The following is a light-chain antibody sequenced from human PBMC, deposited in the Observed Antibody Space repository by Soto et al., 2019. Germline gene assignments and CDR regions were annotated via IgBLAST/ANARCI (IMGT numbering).Light chain of an antibody. CDR3: SSYTTSNTRQIV. Sequence: ALTQPASVSGSPGQSITISCTGTSSDVGGYNYVSWYQHHPGKAPKLMIYDVSNRPSGVSIRFSGSKSDNTASLTISGLQPEDEADYHCSSYTTSNTRQIVFGTGTKVTVL. CDR2: DVS. CDR1: SSDVGGYNY. V-gene: IGLV2-14*03. J-gene: IGLJ1*01.